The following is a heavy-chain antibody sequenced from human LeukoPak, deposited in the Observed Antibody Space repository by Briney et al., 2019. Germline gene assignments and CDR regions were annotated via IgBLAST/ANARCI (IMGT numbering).Heavy chain of an antibody. CDR1: GFTFDDYA. V-gene: IGHV3-9*01. Sequence: GGSLRLSCAASGFTFDDYAMRWVRQAPGKGLEWVSGISWISDSIDYADSVKGRFTISRDNAKNSLYLQMNSLRAEDTALYYRAKGIRGATIRDGMDVWGEGTTVTVSS. CDR2: ISWISDSI. J-gene: IGHJ6*04. CDR3: AKGIRGATIRDGMDV. D-gene: IGHD5-12*01.